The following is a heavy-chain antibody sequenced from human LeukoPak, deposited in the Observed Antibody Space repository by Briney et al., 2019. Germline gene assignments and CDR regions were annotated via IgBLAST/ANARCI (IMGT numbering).Heavy chain of an antibody. CDR1: GGSFSGYY. CDR3: ARLYSSSWYTWFDP. D-gene: IGHD6-13*01. V-gene: IGHV4-34*01. Sequence: KSSETLSLTCAVYGGSFSGYYWSWIRQPPGKGLEWIGEINHSGSTNYNPSLKSRVTISVDTSKNQFSLKLSSVTAADTAVYYCARLYSSSWYTWFDPWGQGTLVTVSS. J-gene: IGHJ5*02. CDR2: INHSGST.